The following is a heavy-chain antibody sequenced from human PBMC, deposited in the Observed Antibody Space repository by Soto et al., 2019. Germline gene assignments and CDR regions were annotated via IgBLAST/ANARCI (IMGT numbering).Heavy chain of an antibody. V-gene: IGHV1-3*01. CDR3: ARSIVVVTAVDY. Sequence: GASVKVSCKASGYTFTSYAMHWVRQAPGQRLEWMGWINAGNGNTKYSQKFQGRVTITRDTSASTAYMELSSLRSEDTAVYYCARSIVVVTAVDYSGQGTLVTVSS. D-gene: IGHD2-21*02. CDR1: GYTFTSYA. J-gene: IGHJ4*02. CDR2: INAGNGNT.